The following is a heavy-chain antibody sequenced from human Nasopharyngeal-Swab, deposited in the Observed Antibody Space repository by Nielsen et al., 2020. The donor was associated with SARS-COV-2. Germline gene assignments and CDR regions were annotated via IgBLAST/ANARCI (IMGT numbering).Heavy chain of an antibody. CDR1: GFTFSSYW. CDR2: IKQDGSEK. V-gene: IGHV3-7*01. J-gene: IGHJ4*02. CDR3: ARDVGGRDNY. D-gene: IGHD2-15*01. Sequence: GGSLRLSCAASGFTFSSYWMNWVRQAPGKGLEWVANIKQDGSEKPYVDSVRGRFTISRDNAKNSVYLQMNSLRADDTAVYYCARDVGGRDNYWGQGALVTVSS.